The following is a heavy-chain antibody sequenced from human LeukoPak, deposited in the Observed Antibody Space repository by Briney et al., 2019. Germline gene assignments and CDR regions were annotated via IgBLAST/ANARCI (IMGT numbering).Heavy chain of an antibody. CDR3: ARGVYYGVVDY. D-gene: IGHD3-3*01. V-gene: IGHV4-59*01. J-gene: IGHJ4*02. CDR1: GGSFSGYY. Sequence: PSETLSLTCAVYGGSFSGYYWSWIRQPPGKGLEWIGYVYYSGSTNYNPSLKSRVTMSVDTSKNQFSLKLSSVTAADTAVYYCARGVYYGVVDYWGQGTLVTVSS. CDR2: VYYSGST.